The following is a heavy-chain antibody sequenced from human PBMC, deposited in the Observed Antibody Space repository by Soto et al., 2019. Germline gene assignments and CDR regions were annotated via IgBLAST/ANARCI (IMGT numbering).Heavy chain of an antibody. Sequence: EVQLVESGGGLVQRGGSLRLSCAASGFTFSSYSMNWVRQAPGRGLEWVSYISSSGSTIYYADSVKGRFTISRDNAKNSLYLQMNSVRDGDTDVYYCARVNDRWSCWEFDDWCQGTLVTVPS. V-gene: IGHV3-48*02. CDR1: GFTFSSYS. J-gene: IGHJ4*02. CDR3: ARVNDRWSCWEFDD. CDR2: ISSSGSTI. D-gene: IGHD3-3*01.